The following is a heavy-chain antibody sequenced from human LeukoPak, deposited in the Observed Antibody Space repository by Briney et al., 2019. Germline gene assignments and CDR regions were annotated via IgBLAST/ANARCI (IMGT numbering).Heavy chain of an antibody. V-gene: IGHV3-48*01. CDR3: ARLALGFWSGYTIDY. Sequence: GGSLRLSCAASGFTFSSYSMNWVRQAPGKGLEWVSYISSSSSTIYYADSVKGRFTISRDNAKNSLYLQMNSLRAEDTAVYYCARLALGFWSGYTIDYWGQGTLVTVSS. CDR2: ISSSSSTI. D-gene: IGHD3-3*01. J-gene: IGHJ4*02. CDR1: GFTFSSYS.